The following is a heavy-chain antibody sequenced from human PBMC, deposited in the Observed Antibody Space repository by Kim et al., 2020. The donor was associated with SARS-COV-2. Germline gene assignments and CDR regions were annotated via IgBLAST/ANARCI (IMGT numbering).Heavy chain of an antibody. CDR3: ARGGDGWLPHY. J-gene: IGHJ4*02. CDR2: T. D-gene: IGHD3-22*01. V-gene: IGHV4-34*01. Sequence: TTYNPTPRSRFTISVDTSKNQLSLKLSSVTAADTAVYYCARGGDGWLPHYWGQGTLVTVSS.